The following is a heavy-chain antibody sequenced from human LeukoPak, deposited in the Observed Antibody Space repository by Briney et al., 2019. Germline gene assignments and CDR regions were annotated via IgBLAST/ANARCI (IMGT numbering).Heavy chain of an antibody. Sequence: GGSLRLSCAASGFTFGTYAMNWVRQAPGKGLDWVSGILASGSTTYYADSVKGRFTISRDNSKNTLYLQMNSLRAEDTAIYYCAKDRVPDGRWNFDFWGQGTLVTVSS. CDR3: AKDRVPDGRWNFDF. V-gene: IGHV3-23*01. CDR1: GFTFGTYA. J-gene: IGHJ4*02. CDR2: ILASGSTT. D-gene: IGHD1-1*01.